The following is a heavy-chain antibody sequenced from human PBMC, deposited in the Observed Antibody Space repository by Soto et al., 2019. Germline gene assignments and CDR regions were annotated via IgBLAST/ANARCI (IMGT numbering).Heavy chain of an antibody. CDR1: GFPFSSYE. CDR3: ARDRWLRYSGYDWHFDY. D-gene: IGHD5-12*01. Sequence: EVQLVESGGVLVQPGESLRLSCAASGFPFSSYEMNWVRQAPGKGLEWVAYISSGGGNIYDAESVKGRFTISRDNAKNSVDLQMNSLRAEDTAVYYCARDRWLRYSGYDWHFDYWGQGTLVTVSS. CDR2: ISSGGGNI. J-gene: IGHJ4*02. V-gene: IGHV3-48*03.